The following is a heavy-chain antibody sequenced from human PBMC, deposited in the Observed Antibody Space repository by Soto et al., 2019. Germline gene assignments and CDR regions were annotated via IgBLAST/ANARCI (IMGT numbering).Heavy chain of an antibody. CDR3: AKDKAIAVGPFDP. CDR1: GFTFSDWF. V-gene: IGHV3-11*01. J-gene: IGHJ5*01. D-gene: IGHD6-19*01. CDR2: ISGSGSTM. Sequence: GGSLRLSCAASGFTFSDWFMTWIRQAPGKGLEWVSKISGSGSTMFYADSVKGRFTISRDNSKNTLYLQMNSLRAEDTALYYCAKDKAIAVGPFDPWGQGTLVTVSS.